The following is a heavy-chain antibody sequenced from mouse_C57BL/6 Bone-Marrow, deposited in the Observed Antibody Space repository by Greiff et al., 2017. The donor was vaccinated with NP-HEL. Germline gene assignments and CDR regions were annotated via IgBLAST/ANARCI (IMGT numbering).Heavy chain of an antibody. CDR3: AREYYGSRDWYFDV. CDR1: GFSLTSYA. CDR2: IWTGGGT. J-gene: IGHJ1*03. D-gene: IGHD1-1*01. Sequence: VKLVESGPGLVAPSQSLSITCTVSGFSLTSYAISWVRQPPGKGLEWLGVIWTGGGTNYNSALKSRLSISKDNSKSQVFLKMNSLQTDDTARYYCAREYYGSRDWYFDVWGTGTTVTVSS. V-gene: IGHV2-9-1*01.